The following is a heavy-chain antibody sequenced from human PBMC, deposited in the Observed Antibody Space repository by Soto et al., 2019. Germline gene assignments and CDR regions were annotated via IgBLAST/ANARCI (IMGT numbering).Heavy chain of an antibody. Sequence: EVQLLESGGGLVQPGGSLRLSCAASGFTFTNYAMSLVRQAPGKGLEWVSAISGSGVSTYYADSVKGRFTISRDNSNNILNLQVSSLRAEDTAVYYCAKSGSTTYPLKNWFDPWGQGTVVTVSS. CDR2: ISGSGVST. CDR1: GFTFTNYA. J-gene: IGHJ5*02. CDR3: AKSGSTTYPLKNWFDP. D-gene: IGHD2-2*01. V-gene: IGHV3-23*01.